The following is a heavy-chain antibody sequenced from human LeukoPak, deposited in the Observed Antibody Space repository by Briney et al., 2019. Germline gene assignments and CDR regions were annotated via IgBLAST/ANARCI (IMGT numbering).Heavy chain of an antibody. D-gene: IGHD3-10*02. J-gene: IGHJ5*02. CDR3: AKGSPIFGDYPFDP. V-gene: IGHV3-23*01. Sequence: GGSLRLSCAASGLTLSTYAMSWVRQAPGKGLEWVSSISGTGYSTYYADSVRGRFTVSRDNSKDTFYLQMGSLRVEDTAFYFCAKGSPIFGDYPFDPWGQGTLVTVSS. CDR1: GLTLSTYA. CDR2: ISGTGYST.